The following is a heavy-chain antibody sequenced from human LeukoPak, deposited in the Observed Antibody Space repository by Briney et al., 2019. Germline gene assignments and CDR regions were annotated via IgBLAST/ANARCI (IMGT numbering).Heavy chain of an antibody. D-gene: IGHD6-19*01. V-gene: IGHV3-23*01. CDR1: GFTFSSYA. CDR3: AKGGSGWYPGFDY. J-gene: IGHJ4*02. CDR2: SGSGGSP. Sequence: GGSLRLSCAASGFTFSSYAMSWVRQAPGKGLEWVSTSGSGGSPFYADSVKGRFTISRDNSRNTLYLQMNSLRVEDTAVYYCAKGGSGWYPGFDYWGQGTLVTVSS.